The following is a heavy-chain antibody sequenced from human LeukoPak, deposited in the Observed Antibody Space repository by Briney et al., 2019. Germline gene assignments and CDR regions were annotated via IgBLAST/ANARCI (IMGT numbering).Heavy chain of an antibody. Sequence: PGGSLRLSCAASGFTFSDYYMSWVRQAPGKGLEWVSAISGSGGSTYYADSVKGRFTISRDNSKNTLYLQMDSLRAEDTAVYYCAKPGRLEWLFDYWGQGTLVTVSS. D-gene: IGHD3-3*01. CDR3: AKPGRLEWLFDY. V-gene: IGHV3-23*01. CDR1: GFTFSDYY. J-gene: IGHJ4*02. CDR2: ISGSGGST.